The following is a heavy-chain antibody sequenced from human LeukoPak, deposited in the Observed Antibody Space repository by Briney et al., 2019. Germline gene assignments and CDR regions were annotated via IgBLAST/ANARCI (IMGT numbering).Heavy chain of an antibody. J-gene: IGHJ4*02. Sequence: SVTVSCKASGGTFSSYALSWVRQAPGQGLEWMGGIIPIFGTANYAQKFQGRVTITTDESTSTAYMELSSLRSEDTAVYYCARGGGFMTTVTTFDYWGQGTLVTVSS. V-gene: IGHV1-69*05. D-gene: IGHD4-11*01. CDR2: IIPIFGTA. CDR1: GGTFSSYA. CDR3: ARGGGFMTTVTTFDY.